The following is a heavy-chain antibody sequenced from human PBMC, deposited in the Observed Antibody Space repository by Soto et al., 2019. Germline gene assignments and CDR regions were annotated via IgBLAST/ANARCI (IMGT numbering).Heavy chain of an antibody. J-gene: IGHJ3*02. CDR2: INADGSIA. V-gene: IGHV3-74*01. CDR1: GFTFSDYW. D-gene: IGHD7-27*01. CDR3: GRERWGLLDI. Sequence: EVRLVESGGGLVQPGGSLRLSCAASGFTFSDYWMAWARQAPGKGLFWVSRINADGSIAHYAESVKGRLTISRDNAKNTLWLQLNSLRDDDTAVYYCGRERWGLLDIWGQGAMVTVSS.